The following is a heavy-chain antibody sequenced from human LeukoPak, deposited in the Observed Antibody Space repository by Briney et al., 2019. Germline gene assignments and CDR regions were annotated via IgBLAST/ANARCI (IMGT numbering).Heavy chain of an antibody. Sequence: KPSEILSLTCTVSGGSISSSSYYWGWIRQPPGKGLEWIGSIYYSGSTYYNPSLRSRVTISVDTSKNQFSLKLSSVTAADTAVYYCARPGYSSSWYGFGYFQHWGQGTLVTVSS. CDR3: ARPGYSSSWYGFGYFQH. CDR1: GGSISSSSYY. D-gene: IGHD6-13*01. V-gene: IGHV4-39*01. J-gene: IGHJ1*01. CDR2: IYYSGST.